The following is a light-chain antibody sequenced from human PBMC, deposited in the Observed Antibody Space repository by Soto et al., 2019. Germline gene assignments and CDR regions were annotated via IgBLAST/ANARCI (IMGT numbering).Light chain of an antibody. CDR3: QTWGTGIGWV. Sequence: QSVLTQSPSASASLGASVKLTCALRSGHSSYAIAWHQQQPEKGPRFLMKLNSDGSHSKGDGIPDRFSGSSSGAERYLTISSLQSEDEAEYYCQTWGTGIGWVFGGGTKLTVL. CDR1: SGHSSYA. V-gene: IGLV4-69*01. CDR2: LNSDGSH. J-gene: IGLJ3*02.